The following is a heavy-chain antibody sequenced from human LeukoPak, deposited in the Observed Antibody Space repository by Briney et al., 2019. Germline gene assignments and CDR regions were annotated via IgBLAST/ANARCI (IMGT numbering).Heavy chain of an antibody. CDR2: IYGDGSVA. V-gene: IGHV3-74*01. J-gene: IGHJ4*02. CDR3: GRGHYGPDY. D-gene: IGHD3-22*01. Sequence: GGSLRLSCAASGFTCSGYSMHWVRQGSGKGLVWVSGIYGDGSVAAYADSVKGRFTISRDNAKNTVYLQMNSLRAEDTAVYYCGRGHYGPDYWGQGTLVTVSS. CDR1: GFTCSGYS.